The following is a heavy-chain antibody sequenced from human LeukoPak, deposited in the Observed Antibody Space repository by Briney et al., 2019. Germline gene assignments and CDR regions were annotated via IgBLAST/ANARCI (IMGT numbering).Heavy chain of an antibody. CDR1: GGSISSSNW. CDR3: ARAGAREPKYGMDI. CDR2: IYHSGST. D-gene: IGHD1-14*01. J-gene: IGHJ6*02. V-gene: IGHV4-4*02. Sequence: SETLSLTCAISGGSISSSNWWSWVRQSPGKGLEWIGEIYHSGSTNYNPSLKSRVTISVDTSKNQFSLKLSSVTAADTAVYYCARAGAREPKYGMDIWGQGTTVTVSS.